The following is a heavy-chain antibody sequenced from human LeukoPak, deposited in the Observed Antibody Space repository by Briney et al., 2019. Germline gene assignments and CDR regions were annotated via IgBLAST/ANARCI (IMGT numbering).Heavy chain of an antibody. J-gene: IGHJ4*02. CDR1: GFTFSDYY. D-gene: IGHD6-13*01. CDR3: ARRPYSTSWYYFDY. V-gene: IGHV3-11*04. CDR2: ISGSGSML. Sequence: KPGGSLRLSCAASGFTFSDYYMSWVRQAPGKGLEWVSYISGSGSMLHYADSVKGRSTISRDNAKNSLYLQMSTLRAEDTAVYYCARRPYSTSWYYFDYWGQGTLVTVSS.